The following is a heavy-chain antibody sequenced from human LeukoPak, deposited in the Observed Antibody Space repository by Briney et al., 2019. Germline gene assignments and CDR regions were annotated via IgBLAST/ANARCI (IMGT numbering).Heavy chain of an antibody. V-gene: IGHV4-31*03. D-gene: IGHD3-10*01. J-gene: IGHJ6*02. Sequence: SETLSLTCTVPGGSISSGGYYWSWIHQHPGKGLEWIGYIYYSGSTYCNPSLKSRVTISVDTSKNQFSLKLSSVTAADTAVYYCARDYYGMAGIDVWGQGTTVTVSS. CDR3: ARDYYGMAGIDV. CDR1: GGSISSGGYY. CDR2: IYYSGST.